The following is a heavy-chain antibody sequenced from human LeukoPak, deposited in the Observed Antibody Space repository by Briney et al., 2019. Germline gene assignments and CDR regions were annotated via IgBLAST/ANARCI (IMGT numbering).Heavy chain of an antibody. Sequence: GGSLRLSRAASGFTFSSYEMNWVRQAPGKGLEWVSYISSSGSTIYYADSVKGRSTISRDNAKNSLYLQMNSLRAEDTAVYYCARERHLGVRIYGMDVWGQGTTVTVSS. D-gene: IGHD3-10*01. V-gene: IGHV3-48*03. CDR2: ISSSGSTI. CDR3: ARERHLGVRIYGMDV. J-gene: IGHJ6*02. CDR1: GFTFSSYE.